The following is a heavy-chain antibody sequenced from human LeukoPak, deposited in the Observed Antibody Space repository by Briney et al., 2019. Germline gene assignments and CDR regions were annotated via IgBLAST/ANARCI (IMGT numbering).Heavy chain of an antibody. D-gene: IGHD6-13*01. CDR3: AIDETHDSSSWYSYDYGMDV. J-gene: IGHJ6*02. CDR1: GFTFSSYG. Sequence: GGSLRLSCAASGFTFSSYGMHWVRQAPGKGLEWVSKISSSSSTIYYADSVKGRFTISRDNAKNSLYLQMNSLRAEDTALYYCAIDETHDSSSWYSYDYGMDVWGQGTTVTVSS. CDR2: ISSSSSTI. V-gene: IGHV3-48*04.